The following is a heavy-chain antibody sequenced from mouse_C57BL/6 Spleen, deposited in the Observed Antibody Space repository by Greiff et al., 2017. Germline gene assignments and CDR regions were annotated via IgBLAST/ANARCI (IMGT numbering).Heavy chain of an antibody. Sequence: QVQLKESGAELARPGASVKMSCKASGYTFTSYTMHWVKQRPGQGLEWIGYINPSSGYTKYNQKFKDKATLTADKSSSTAYMQLSSLTSEDSAVYYCARREAQATFMDYWGQGTSVTVSS. D-gene: IGHD3-2*02. CDR2: INPSSGYT. J-gene: IGHJ4*01. CDR3: ARREAQATFMDY. V-gene: IGHV1-4*01. CDR1: GYTFTSYT.